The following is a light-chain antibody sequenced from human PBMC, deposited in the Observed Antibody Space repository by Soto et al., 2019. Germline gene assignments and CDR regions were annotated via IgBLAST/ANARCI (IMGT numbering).Light chain of an antibody. V-gene: IGLV7-43*01. CDR2: STS. CDR3: LLYYGGPLAV. CDR1: TGAVTSGHY. J-gene: IGLJ2*01. Sequence: QTVVTQEPSLTVSPGGTVILTCASSTGAVTSGHYPNGVQQKRGQVPKSLIYSTSDKHSWTPARFSGSLLGGNAALTLSCVHPEAAAESFRLLYYGGPLAVFGGGSQLTVL.